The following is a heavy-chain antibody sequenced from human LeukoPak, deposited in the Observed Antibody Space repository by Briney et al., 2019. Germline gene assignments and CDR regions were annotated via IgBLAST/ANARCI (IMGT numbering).Heavy chain of an antibody. CDR2: ISYDGSNK. Sequence: QPGGSLRLSCAAPGFTFSSYAMHWVRQAPGKGLEWVAVISYDGSNKYYADSVKGRFTISRDNAKNSLYLQMNSLRAEDTAVYYCARDPSPAIFGVVITLDYWGQGTLVTVSS. CDR3: ARDPSPAIFGVVITLDY. CDR1: GFTFSSYA. J-gene: IGHJ4*02. V-gene: IGHV3-30-3*01. D-gene: IGHD3-3*01.